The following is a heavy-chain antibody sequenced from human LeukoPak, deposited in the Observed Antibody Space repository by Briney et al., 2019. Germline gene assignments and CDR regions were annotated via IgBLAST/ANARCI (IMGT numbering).Heavy chain of an antibody. CDR1: GGSISSSSYY. V-gene: IGHV4-39*07. Sequence: PSETLSLTCTVSGGSISSSSYYWGWIRQPPGKGLEWIGSIYYSGSTYYNPSLKSRVTISVDTSKNQFSLKLSSVTAADTAVYYCARFYTGVGIDYWGQGTLVTVSS. CDR3: ARFYTGVGIDY. J-gene: IGHJ4*02. CDR2: IYYSGST. D-gene: IGHD7-27*01.